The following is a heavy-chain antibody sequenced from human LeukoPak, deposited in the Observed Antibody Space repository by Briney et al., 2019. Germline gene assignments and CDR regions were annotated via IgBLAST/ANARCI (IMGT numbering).Heavy chain of an antibody. Sequence: SETLSLTCTVSGGSISSGDYYWSWIRQPPGKGLEWIGYIYYSGSTYYNPSLKSRVTISVDTSKNQFSLKLSSVTAADTAVYYCARDVPPKGREYYYDSSGYYSPDAFDIWGQGTMVTVSS. D-gene: IGHD3-22*01. V-gene: IGHV4-30-4*08. CDR2: IYYSGST. CDR1: GGSISSGDYY. CDR3: ARDVPPKGREYYYDSSGYYSPDAFDI. J-gene: IGHJ3*02.